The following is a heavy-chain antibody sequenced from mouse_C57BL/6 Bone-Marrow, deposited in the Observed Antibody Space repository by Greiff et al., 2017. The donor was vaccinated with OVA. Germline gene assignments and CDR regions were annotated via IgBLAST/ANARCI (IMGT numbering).Heavy chain of an antibody. V-gene: IGHV1-52*01. Sequence: QVQLQQPGAELVRPGSSVKLSCKASGYTFTSYWMNWVKQRPIQGLEWIGNIDPSDSDTHYNQKFKDKATLTVDKSSSTAYMQLSSLTSADSAVYYSARELLGAMDYWGQGTSVTVSS. D-gene: IGHD2-12*01. CDR2: IDPSDSDT. CDR1: GYTFTSYW. J-gene: IGHJ4*01. CDR3: ARELLGAMDY.